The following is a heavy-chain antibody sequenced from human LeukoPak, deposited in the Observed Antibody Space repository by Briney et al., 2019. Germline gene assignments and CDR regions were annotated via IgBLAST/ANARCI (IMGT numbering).Heavy chain of an antibody. CDR2: IYYSGST. V-gene: IGHV4-39*07. CDR3: ARVAAAGNYYFDY. D-gene: IGHD6-13*01. CDR1: GGSISSSSYY. J-gene: IGHJ4*02. Sequence: PSETLSLTCTVSGGSISSSSYYWGWIRQPPGKGLEWIGSIYYSGSTYYNPSLKSRVIISIDTSKNQFSLKLSSVTAADTAVYFCARVAAAGNYYFDYWGQGTLVTVSS.